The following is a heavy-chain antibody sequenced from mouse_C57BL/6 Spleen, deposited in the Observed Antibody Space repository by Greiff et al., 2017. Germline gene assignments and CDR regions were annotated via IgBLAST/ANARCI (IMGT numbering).Heavy chain of an antibody. CDR3: ARLYGYDGYYFDY. D-gene: IGHD2-2*01. Sequence: EVTLVESGGDLVKPGGSLNLSCAASGFTFSSYGMSWVRQTPDKRLELVATISSGGSYTYYPDSVKGRFTISRDNAKNTLYLQMSSLKSEDTAMYYCARLYGYDGYYFDYWGQGTTLTVSS. V-gene: IGHV5-6*01. CDR2: ISSGGSYT. CDR1: GFTFSSYG. J-gene: IGHJ2*01.